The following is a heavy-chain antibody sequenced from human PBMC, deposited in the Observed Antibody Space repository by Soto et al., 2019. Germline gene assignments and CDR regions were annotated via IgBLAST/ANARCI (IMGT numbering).Heavy chain of an antibody. CDR1: GGTFRRYA. Sequence: QVQLVQSAAAVKKPGSSVKVSCKASGGTFRRYAISWVRHAPGHGLEWMGGIIPIFGTANYAQKFQGRVTITADEATSTAYRELSSLRSEDTAVYDCARGGKQLAPQWNWADPWGQGTLVTVSS. V-gene: IGHV1-69*12. CDR2: IIPIFGTA. D-gene: IGHD5-18*01. CDR3: ARGGKQLAPQWNWADP. J-gene: IGHJ5*02.